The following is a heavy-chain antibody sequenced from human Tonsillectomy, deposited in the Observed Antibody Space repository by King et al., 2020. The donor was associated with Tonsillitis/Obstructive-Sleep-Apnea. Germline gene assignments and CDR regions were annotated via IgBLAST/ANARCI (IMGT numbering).Heavy chain of an antibody. CDR2: IYYTGTT. CDR1: GGSINSSSYY. D-gene: IGHD3-22*01. Sequence: QLQESGPGLVKPSETLSLTCTVSGGSINSSSYYWGWVRQPPGKGLEGIGSIYYTGTTSYNPSLKSRVTIYVDTSKKQFSLKLSSVTAADTAVYYCARHLYFYDTSGYSQFDPWDQGTLVTVSS. J-gene: IGHJ5*02. V-gene: IGHV4-39*01. CDR3: ARHLYFYDTSGYSQFDP.